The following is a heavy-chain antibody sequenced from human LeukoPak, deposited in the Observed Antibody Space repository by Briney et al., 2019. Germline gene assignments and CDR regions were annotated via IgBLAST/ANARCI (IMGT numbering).Heavy chain of an antibody. V-gene: IGHV4-39*01. J-gene: IGHJ4*02. CDR3: AITAAPRHQYSYGWPGYDY. CDR2: IYYSGST. Sequence: SETLSLTRTVSGGSISSNSYYWGWIRQPPGKGLEWIGSIYYSGSTYYNPSLKSRVTISVDTSNNQFSLKLSSVTAADTAVYYCAITAAPRHQYSYGWPGYDYWGQGTLVTVSS. CDR1: GGSISSNSYY. D-gene: IGHD5-18*01.